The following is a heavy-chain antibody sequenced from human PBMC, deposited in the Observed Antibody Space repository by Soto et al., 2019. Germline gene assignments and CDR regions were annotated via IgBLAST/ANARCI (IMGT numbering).Heavy chain of an antibody. J-gene: IGHJ5*02. V-gene: IGHV3-23*05. D-gene: IGHD3-10*01. CDR1: GFTFSNND. CDR3: AKSSGWFTA. Sequence: SLRLSCVASGFTFSNNDMTWVRQAPGKGLEWVSTIDGTSTFSNYADSVEGRFTISRDNSRNTVYLQMNSLRADDTAVYYCAKSSGWFTAWGPGTLAAVYS. CDR2: IDGTSTFS.